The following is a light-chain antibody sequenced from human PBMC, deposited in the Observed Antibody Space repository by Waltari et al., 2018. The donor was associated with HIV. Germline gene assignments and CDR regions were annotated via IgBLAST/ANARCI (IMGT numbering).Light chain of an antibody. Sequence: DIQMTQAHSTQSASVGDRVTITCGASRNISDLLAWYQQKLCEAPNLRIYTASSLPSGVPFRFSGSGSGTEFTLTISSLQPGDFATYYCQQYNSYPITFGQGTRLEIK. CDR3: QQYNSYPIT. CDR2: TAS. V-gene: IGKV1-5*03. J-gene: IGKJ5*01. CDR1: RNISDL.